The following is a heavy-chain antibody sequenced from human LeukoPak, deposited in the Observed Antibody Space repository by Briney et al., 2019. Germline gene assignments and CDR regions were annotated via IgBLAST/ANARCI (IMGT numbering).Heavy chain of an antibody. CDR3: AVGYCSGGSCYGLYTADNWFDP. J-gene: IGHJ5*02. Sequence: ASVKVSCKASGGTFSSYAISWVRQAPGQGLEWMGRIIPIVGTANYAQKFQGRVTITTDESTSTADMELSSLRSEDTAVYYCAVGYCSGGSCYGLYTADNWFDPWGQGTLVTVSS. CDR1: GGTFSSYA. V-gene: IGHV1-69*05. CDR2: IIPIVGTA. D-gene: IGHD2-15*01.